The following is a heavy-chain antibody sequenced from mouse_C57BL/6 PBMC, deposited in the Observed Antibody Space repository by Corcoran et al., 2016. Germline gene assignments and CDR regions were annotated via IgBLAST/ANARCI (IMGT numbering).Heavy chain of an antibody. V-gene: IGHV9-1*01. J-gene: IGHJ3*01. D-gene: IGHD2-4*01. CDR3: AGQDYEVAY. CDR1: VYTFKEYP. Sequence: QIQLVQSGRALKKPGERDKISCKASVYTFKEYPMHWVKQAPGKGCKWMGMIYTDTGEPTYAEEHKDRFAFSVSTSASTAYLQINNLKNEETATYFCAGQDYEVAYWGQGTLVTVSA. CDR2: IYTDTGEP.